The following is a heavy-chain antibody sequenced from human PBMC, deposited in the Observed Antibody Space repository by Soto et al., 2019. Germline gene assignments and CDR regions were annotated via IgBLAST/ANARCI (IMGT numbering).Heavy chain of an antibody. CDR3: ARDRSGSGSYYKGDYGMDV. J-gene: IGHJ6*02. D-gene: IGHD3-10*01. CDR1: GGSISSGGYY. V-gene: IGHV4-31*03. Sequence: SETLSLTCTVSGGSISSGGYYWSWIRQHPGKGLEWIGYIYYSGSTYYNPSLKSRVTISVGTSKNQFSLKLSSVTAADTAVYYCARDRSGSGSYYKGDYGMDVWGQGTTVTVSS. CDR2: IYYSGST.